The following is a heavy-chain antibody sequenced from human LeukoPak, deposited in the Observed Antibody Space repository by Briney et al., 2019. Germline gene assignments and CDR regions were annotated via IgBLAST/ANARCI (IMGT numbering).Heavy chain of an antibody. D-gene: IGHD3-10*01. CDR2: ISAYNGNT. CDR1: GYTFTSYG. Sequence: GASVKVSCKASGYTFTSYGISWVRQAPGQGLERMGWISAYNGNTNYAQKLQGRVTMTTDTSTGTAYMGLRSLRSDDTAVYYCARPYYYGSGGIGYWGRGTLVTVSS. CDR3: ARPYYYGSGGIGY. J-gene: IGHJ4*02. V-gene: IGHV1-18*04.